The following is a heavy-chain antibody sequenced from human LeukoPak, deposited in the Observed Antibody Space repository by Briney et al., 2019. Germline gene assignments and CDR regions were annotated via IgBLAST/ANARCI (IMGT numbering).Heavy chain of an antibody. J-gene: IGHJ4*02. V-gene: IGHV1-18*01. D-gene: IGHD2-21*02. CDR1: GYTFTSYG. CDR2: ISAYNGNT. Sequence: ASVKVSCKASGYTFTSYGISWVRQAPGQGLEWMGWISAYNGNTNYAQKLQGRVTMTTDTSTSTAYMELRSLRSDDTAVYYGARDKALATSAIPFDYWGQGTLVTVSS. CDR3: ARDKALATSAIPFDY.